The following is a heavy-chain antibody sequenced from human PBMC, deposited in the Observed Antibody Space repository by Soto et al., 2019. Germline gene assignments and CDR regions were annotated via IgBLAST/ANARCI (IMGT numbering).Heavy chain of an antibody. CDR1: GGTFSRYA. V-gene: IGHV1-69*13. Sequence: GASVKVSCKASGGTFSRYAISWVGQAPGQGLEWMGGIIPIFGTANYAQKFQGRVTITADESTSTAYMELSSLRSEDTAVYYCARVSAVAGTIDYWGQGTLVTVSS. J-gene: IGHJ4*02. D-gene: IGHD6-19*01. CDR3: ARVSAVAGTIDY. CDR2: IIPIFGTA.